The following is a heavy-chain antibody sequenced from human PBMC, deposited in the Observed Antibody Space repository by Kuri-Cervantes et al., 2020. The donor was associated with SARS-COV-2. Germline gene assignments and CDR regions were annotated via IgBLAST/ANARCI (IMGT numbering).Heavy chain of an antibody. CDR2: MNPNSGNT. CDR3: ARVWGLGDFDY. V-gene: IGHV1-8*01. CDR1: GYTFTSYD. Sequence: GGSLRLSCKASGYTFTSYDINWVRQATGQGLEWMGWMNPNSGNTGYAQKFQGRVTMTRNTSISTAYMELSSLRSEDTAVYYCARVWGLGDFDYWGQGTLVTVSS. D-gene: IGHD3-16*01. J-gene: IGHJ4*02.